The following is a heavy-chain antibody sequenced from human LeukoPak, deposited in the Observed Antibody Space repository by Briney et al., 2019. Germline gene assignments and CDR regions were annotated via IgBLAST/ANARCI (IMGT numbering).Heavy chain of an antibody. J-gene: IGHJ4*02. D-gene: IGHD3-22*01. CDR3: ARHGYDSSGYYYRYFDY. CDR2: IYYSGST. V-gene: IGHV4-59*08. Sequence: PSETLSLTCTVSGGSISSYYWSWIRQPPGKGLEWIGYIYYSGSTNYNPSLKSRVTISVDTSKNQFSLKLSSVTAADTAVYYCARHGYDSSGYYYRYFDYWGQGTLVTVSS. CDR1: GGSISSYY.